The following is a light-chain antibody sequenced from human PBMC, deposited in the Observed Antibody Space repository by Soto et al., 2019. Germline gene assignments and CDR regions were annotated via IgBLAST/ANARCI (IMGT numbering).Light chain of an antibody. CDR1: QSVGSN. J-gene: IGKJ3*01. V-gene: IGKV3-20*01. CDR2: GAT. Sequence: EIVLTQSPGILALSPGERATLSCRASQSVGSNLAWYQQKPGQAPRLLFYGATSRVTGIPARFSASGSGTDFTLTISRLEPEDFAVYYCQQYGSSAFTFGPGTKVDIK. CDR3: QQYGSSAFT.